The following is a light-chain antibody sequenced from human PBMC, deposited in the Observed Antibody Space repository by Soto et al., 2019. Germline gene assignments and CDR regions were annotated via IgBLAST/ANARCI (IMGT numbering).Light chain of an antibody. Sequence: QSALTQPPSASGAPGQRVTISCSGSDSNIGSHPVNWYQQLPGTAPKLLIHSDNQRPSGVPDRFSGSKSGTSASLAISGLQSEDEAVYYCAAWDDSLNGSWVFGGGTKLTVL. J-gene: IGLJ3*02. CDR3: AAWDDSLNGSWV. CDR1: DSNIGSHP. V-gene: IGLV1-44*01. CDR2: SDN.